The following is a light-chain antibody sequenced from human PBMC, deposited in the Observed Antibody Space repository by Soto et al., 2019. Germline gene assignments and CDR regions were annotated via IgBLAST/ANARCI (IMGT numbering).Light chain of an antibody. CDR1: RDVYINA. CDR3: QQYGASPFT. Sequence: VVLTQSPATLSLSPGEPATLSCRASRDVYINALAWYQQKPGRTPTLLIYGASTRATGIPDRFSATGSGTEFSLTISSVEPEDFAVYYCQQYGASPFTFGPETRVEI. CDR2: GAS. J-gene: IGKJ3*01. V-gene: IGKV3-20*01.